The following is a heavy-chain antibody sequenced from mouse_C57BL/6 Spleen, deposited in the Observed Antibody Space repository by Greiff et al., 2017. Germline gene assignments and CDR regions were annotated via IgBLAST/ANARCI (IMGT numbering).Heavy chain of an antibody. V-gene: IGHV1-15*01. J-gene: IGHJ4*01. CDR3: TRTVMDY. CDR2: IDPETGGT. CDR1: GYTFTDYE. Sequence: VQLQQSGAELVRPGASVTLSCKASGYTFTDYEMHWVKQTPVHGLEWIGAIDPETGGTAYNQKFKGKAILTADKSSSTAYMELCSLTSEDSAVYYCTRTVMDYWGQGTSVTVSS.